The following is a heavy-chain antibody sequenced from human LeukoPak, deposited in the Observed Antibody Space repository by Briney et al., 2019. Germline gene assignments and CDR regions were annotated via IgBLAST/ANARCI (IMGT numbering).Heavy chain of an antibody. CDR2: ISGSGGST. J-gene: IGHJ2*01. Sequence: QAGGSLRLSCAASAFTFIIVGTSWGRPAPGKGLEWVSAISGSGGSTYSADPVKGRFTSSRDNSKNTLYLQMNSLRAEDTAVYYCAKDSRAVTMIVGKLKWYFDLWGRSTLVTVSS. D-gene: IGHD3-22*01. V-gene: IGHV3-23*01. CDR1: AFTFIIVG. CDR3: AKDSRAVTMIVGKLKWYFDL.